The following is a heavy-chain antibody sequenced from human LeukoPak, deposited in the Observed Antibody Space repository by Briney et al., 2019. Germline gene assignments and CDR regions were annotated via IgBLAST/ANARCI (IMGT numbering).Heavy chain of an antibody. D-gene: IGHD6-19*01. Sequence: GGSLRLSCAASGFTFRSYDMHWVRQVTGKGLEWVSAVGISGDTYYAGSVKGRFTISRENAKNSLYLHCVRGGIQVSGIDEIDHWGQGTLVTVSS. V-gene: IGHV3-13*01. J-gene: IGHJ4*02. CDR2: VGISGDT. CDR1: GFTFRSYD. CDR3: DH.